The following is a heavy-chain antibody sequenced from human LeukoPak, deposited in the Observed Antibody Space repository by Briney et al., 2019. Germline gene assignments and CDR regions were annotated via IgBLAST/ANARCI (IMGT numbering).Heavy chain of an antibody. Sequence: PSGTLSLTCAVYGGSFSGYYWSWIRQPPGKGLEWIGEINHSGSTNYNPSLKSRVTISVDTSKNQFSLKLSSVTAADTAVYYCARGVVGDTSGFDPWGQGTLVTVSS. D-gene: IGHD1-26*01. CDR1: GGSFSGYY. CDR3: ARGVVGDTSGFDP. J-gene: IGHJ5*02. V-gene: IGHV4-34*01. CDR2: INHSGST.